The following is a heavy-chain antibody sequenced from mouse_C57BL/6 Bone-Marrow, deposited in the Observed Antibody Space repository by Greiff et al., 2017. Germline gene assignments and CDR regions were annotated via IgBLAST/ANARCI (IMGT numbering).Heavy chain of an antibody. CDR2: ISSGSSTI. D-gene: IGHD2-3*01. J-gene: IGHJ4*01. V-gene: IGHV5-17*01. CDR1: GFTFSDYG. CDR3: ARRWLLPYAMDY. Sequence: EVQGVESGGGLVKPGGSLKLSCAASGFTFSDYGMHWVRQAPEKGLEWVAYISSGSSTIYYADTVKGRLTISRDNAKNTLFLQMTSLRSEYTAMYYCARRWLLPYAMDYWGQGTSVTVSS.